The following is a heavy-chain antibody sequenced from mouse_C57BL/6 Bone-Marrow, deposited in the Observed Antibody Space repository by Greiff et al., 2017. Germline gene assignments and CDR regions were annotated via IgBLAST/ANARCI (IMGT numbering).Heavy chain of an antibody. CDR1: GFTFSSYG. CDR3: AGSLYAMDY. J-gene: IGHJ4*01. Sequence: EVQGVESGGDLVKPGGSLKLSCAASGFTFSSYGMSWVRQTPDKRLEWVATISSGGSYTYYPDSVKGRFTISRDNAKNTLYLQMSSLKAEDTAMYYCAGSLYAMDYWGQGTSVTVSS. D-gene: IGHD1-1*01. CDR2: ISSGGSYT. V-gene: IGHV5-6*01.